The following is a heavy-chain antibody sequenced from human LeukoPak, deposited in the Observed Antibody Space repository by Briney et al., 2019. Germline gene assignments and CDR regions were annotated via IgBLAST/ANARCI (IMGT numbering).Heavy chain of an antibody. J-gene: IGHJ4*02. Sequence: SETLSLTCAVSGGSFSGYYWSWIRQPPGKGLEWIGEINHSGSTNYNPSLKSRVTISVDTSKNQFSLKLSSVTAADTAVYYCARHGKPYYYGSGSYYWTYYFDYWGQGTLVTVSS. CDR1: GGSFSGYY. V-gene: IGHV4-34*01. CDR2: INHSGST. CDR3: ARHGKPYYYGSGSYYWTYYFDY. D-gene: IGHD3-10*01.